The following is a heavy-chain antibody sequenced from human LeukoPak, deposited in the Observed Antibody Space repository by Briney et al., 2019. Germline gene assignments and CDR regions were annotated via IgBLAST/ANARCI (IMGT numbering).Heavy chain of an antibody. CDR3: AREDSSGWSADYMDV. J-gene: IGHJ6*03. D-gene: IGHD6-19*01. V-gene: IGHV1-69*05. CDR1: GGTFSSYA. Sequence: ASVKVSCKASGGTFSSYAISWVRQAPGQGLEWMVRIIPIFGTAHYAQKFQGRVTLTTDESTSTAYMELSSLRSEDTAMYYCAREDSSGWSADYMDVWRNGTGFTVSS. CDR2: IIPIFGTA.